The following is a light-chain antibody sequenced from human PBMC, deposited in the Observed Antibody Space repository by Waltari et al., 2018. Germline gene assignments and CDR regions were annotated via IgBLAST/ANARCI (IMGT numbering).Light chain of an antibody. CDR3: QQGYNSPST. Sequence: DIQMTQSPSSLSASVGDKVTITCRASQVINRWLNWYQQKPGKAPKLLIYSTSSLQSGVPSRFSGSGSGTDYTLTINSLQPEDFAIYYCQQGYNSPSTFGGGTKVEIK. CDR2: STS. CDR1: QVINRW. V-gene: IGKV1-12*02. J-gene: IGKJ4*01.